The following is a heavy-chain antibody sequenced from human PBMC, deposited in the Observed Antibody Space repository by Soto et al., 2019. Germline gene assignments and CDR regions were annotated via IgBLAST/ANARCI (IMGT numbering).Heavy chain of an antibody. J-gene: IGHJ4*02. D-gene: IGHD2-15*01. V-gene: IGHV4-34*01. Sequence: SETLSLTCAVYGGSFSGYYWSWIRQPPGKGLEWIGEINHSGSTNYNPSLKSRVTISVDTSKNQFSLKLSSVTAADTAVYYCASVGGYCSGGSCYTLGYDYWGQGTLVPVSS. CDR2: INHSGST. CDR1: GGSFSGYY. CDR3: ASVGGYCSGGSCYTLGYDY.